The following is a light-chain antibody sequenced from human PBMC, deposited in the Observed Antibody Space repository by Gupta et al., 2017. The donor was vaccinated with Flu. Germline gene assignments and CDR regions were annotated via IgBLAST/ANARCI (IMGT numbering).Light chain of an antibody. J-gene: IGLJ2*01. CDR3: SSYTNTITLVV. CDR1: SDVLCFEF. Sequence: SDVLCFEFVSCSQHHPCAAPKLMIFSVINRPSGVSNLFSGSKSGDTASLTITGLQAEDEADYYCSSYTNTITLVVFGGGTKLTVL. CDR2: SVI. V-gene: IGLV2-14*01.